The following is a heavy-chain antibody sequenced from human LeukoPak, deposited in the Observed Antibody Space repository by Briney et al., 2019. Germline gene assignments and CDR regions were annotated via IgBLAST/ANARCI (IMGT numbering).Heavy chain of an antibody. CDR3: ARSRGGYYYLDY. CDR1: GLTVSSNY. CDR2: IYTAGST. Sequence: GGSLRLSCAASGLTVSSNYMSWVRQAPGKGLEWVSLIYTAGSTYYADSVKGRFIIPRDNSKNTLHLQMNSLRAEDTAVYFCARSRGGYYYLDYWGQGTLVTVSS. D-gene: IGHD2-21*01. J-gene: IGHJ4*02. V-gene: IGHV3-66*01.